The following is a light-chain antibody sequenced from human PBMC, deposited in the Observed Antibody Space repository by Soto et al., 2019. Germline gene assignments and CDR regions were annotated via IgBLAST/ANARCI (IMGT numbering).Light chain of an antibody. CDR2: ADN. V-gene: IGLV1-44*01. CDR3: AAWDDSLNGLV. Sequence: QSVLTQPPSASGTPGQRVSISCSGSSSNIGSNSVQWHQQLPGTAPNLLTYADNQRPSGVPDRFSGSKSGTSASLAITGLQSGDEADYYCAAWDDSLNGLVFGTGTKLTVL. CDR1: SSNIGSNS. J-gene: IGLJ1*01.